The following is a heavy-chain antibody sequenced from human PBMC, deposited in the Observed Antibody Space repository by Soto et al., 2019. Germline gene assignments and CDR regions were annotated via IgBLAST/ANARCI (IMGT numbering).Heavy chain of an antibody. J-gene: IGHJ3*02. V-gene: IGHV4-34*01. CDR2: INHSGST. D-gene: IGHD6-6*01. Sequence: SETLSLTCAVYGGSFSGYYWSWIRQPPGKGLEWIGEINHSGSTNYNPSLKSRVTISVDTSKNQFSLKLSSVTAADTAVYYCARDLVAARLPSAFDIWGQGTMVTVSS. CDR1: GGSFSGYY. CDR3: ARDLVAARLPSAFDI.